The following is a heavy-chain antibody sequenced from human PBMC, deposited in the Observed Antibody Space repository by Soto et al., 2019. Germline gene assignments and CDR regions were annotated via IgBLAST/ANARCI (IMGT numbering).Heavy chain of an antibody. V-gene: IGHV3-23*01. D-gene: IGHD3-3*01. J-gene: IGHJ4*02. CDR2: ISGSGGST. CDR1: GFTFSSYA. CDR3: AGKITIFGVVNG. Sequence: GGSLRLSCAASGFTFSSYAMSWVRQAPGKGLEWVSAISGSGGSTYYADSVKGRFTISRDNSKNTLYLQMNSLRAEDTAVYYCAGKITIFGVVNGWGQGTLVTVSS.